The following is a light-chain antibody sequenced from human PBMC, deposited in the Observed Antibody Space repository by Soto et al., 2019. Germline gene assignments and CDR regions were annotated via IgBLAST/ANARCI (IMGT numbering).Light chain of an antibody. CDR2: DVS. J-gene: IGLJ2*01. CDR1: SSDVGGYNY. V-gene: IGLV2-14*01. Sequence: QSALTQPASVSGSPGQSITISCTGTSSDVGGYNYVSWYQQHPGKAPKLMIYDVSNRPSGVSNRFSGSKSGNTASLTISGLPAEDDADYSGSSYTSSTTRVVVFGGGTKLTVL. CDR3: SSYTSSTTRVVV.